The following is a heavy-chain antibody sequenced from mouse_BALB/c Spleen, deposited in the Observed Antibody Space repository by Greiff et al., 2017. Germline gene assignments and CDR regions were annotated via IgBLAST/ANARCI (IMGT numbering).Heavy chain of an antibody. Sequence: VKLQESGAELVRPGSSVKISCKASGYAFSSYWMNWVKQRPGQGLEWIGQIYPGDGDTNYNGKFKGKATLTADKSSSTAYMQLSSLTSEDSAVYFCARKYGTTYAMDYWGQGTSVTVSS. D-gene: IGHD2-10*02. CDR3: ARKYGTTYAMDY. CDR1: GYAFSSYW. CDR2: IYPGDGDT. J-gene: IGHJ4*01. V-gene: IGHV1-80*01.